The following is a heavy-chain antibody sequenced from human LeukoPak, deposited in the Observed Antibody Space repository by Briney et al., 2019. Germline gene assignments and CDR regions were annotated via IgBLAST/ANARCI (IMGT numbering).Heavy chain of an antibody. Sequence: ASVKVSCKASGSTFIDHYMHWVRQAPGQGLDWMGWISPKSGETEYAQNFQGRVTMTRDTSISTAYMELSRLRSDDTAVYYCARADSVPARGYDYYYMDVGGKGTTVTVSS. J-gene: IGHJ6*03. CDR2: ISPKSGET. CDR3: ARADSVPARGYDYYYMDV. D-gene: IGHD2-2*01. CDR1: GSTFIDHY. V-gene: IGHV1-2*02.